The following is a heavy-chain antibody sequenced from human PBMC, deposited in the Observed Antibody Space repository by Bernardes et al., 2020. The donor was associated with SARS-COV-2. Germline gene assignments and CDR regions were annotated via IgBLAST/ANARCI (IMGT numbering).Heavy chain of an antibody. D-gene: IGHD1-26*01. Sequence: GGSLRLSCAASGFTFSSYSLNWVRQAPGKGLEWVSSISSSSYIYYADSVKGRFTISRDNAKNSLYLQMNSLRAEDTAVYYCARGWEMTKRGIFDSWGQGTLVTVSS. CDR3: ARGWEMTKRGIFDS. J-gene: IGHJ4*02. CDR2: ISSSSYI. CDR1: GFTFSSYS. V-gene: IGHV3-21*01.